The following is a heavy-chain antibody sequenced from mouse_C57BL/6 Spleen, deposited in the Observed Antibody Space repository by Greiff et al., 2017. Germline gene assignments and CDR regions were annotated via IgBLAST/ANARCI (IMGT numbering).Heavy chain of an antibody. J-gene: IGHJ4*01. CDR2: INPNNGGT. CDR3: ARSGDGYYLYAMDY. D-gene: IGHD2-3*01. CDR1: GYTFTDYN. V-gene: IGHV1-18*01. Sequence: EVKLMESGPELVKPGASVKIPCKASGYTFTDYNMDWVKQSHGKSLEWIGDINPNNGGTIYNQKFKGKATLTVDKSSSTAYMELRSLTSEDTAVYYCARSGDGYYLYAMDYWGQGTSVTVSS.